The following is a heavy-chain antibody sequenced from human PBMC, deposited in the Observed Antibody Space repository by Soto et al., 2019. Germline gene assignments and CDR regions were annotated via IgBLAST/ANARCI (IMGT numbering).Heavy chain of an antibody. CDR2: INPSGGST. CDR3: ASTVGYCSSTSCYDHYYYYMDV. V-gene: IGHV1-46*03. J-gene: IGHJ6*03. D-gene: IGHD2-2*01. CDR1: GYTFTSYY. Sequence: ASVKVSCKASGYTFTSYYMHWVRQAPGQGLEWMGIINPSGGSTSYAQKFQGRVTMTRDTSTSTVYMELSSLRSEDTAVYYCASTVGYCSSTSCYDHYYYYMDVWGKGTTVTVSS.